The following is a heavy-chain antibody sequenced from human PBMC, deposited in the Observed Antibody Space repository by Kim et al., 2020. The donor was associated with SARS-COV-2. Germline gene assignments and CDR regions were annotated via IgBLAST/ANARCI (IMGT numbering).Heavy chain of an antibody. CDR3: ARAPYSGSYYDS. V-gene: IGHV3-72*01. J-gene: IGHJ4*02. D-gene: IGHD1-26*01. CDR1: GFTFSDHY. CDR2: TRNKANSYTP. Sequence: GGSLRLSCAASGFTFSDHYMDWVRQAPGKGLEWVGRTRNKANSYTPEYVASVKGRFTISRDDSKNSLYLQMNSLKTEDTAVYYCARAPYSGSYYDSWGQGTLVTVSS.